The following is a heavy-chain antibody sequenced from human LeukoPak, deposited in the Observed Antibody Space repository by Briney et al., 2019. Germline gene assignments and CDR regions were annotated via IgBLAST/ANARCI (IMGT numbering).Heavy chain of an antibody. V-gene: IGHV4-34*01. Sequence: PSETLSLTCAVYGGSFSGKYWTWIRQPPGKGLEWIGEITHSGSTYYNPSLKSRVTISVDTSKNQFSLKLNSVAAADSAVYYCARHLMTWGQGTLVTVSS. CDR1: GGSFSGKY. J-gene: IGHJ4*02. CDR3: ARHLMT. CDR2: ITHSGST.